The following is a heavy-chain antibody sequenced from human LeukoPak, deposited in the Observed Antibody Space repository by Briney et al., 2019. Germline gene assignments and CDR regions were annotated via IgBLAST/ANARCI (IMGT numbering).Heavy chain of an antibody. CDR1: GFTFSSSE. CDR3: ASNVDTATRAY. CDR2: ISSGGSTI. J-gene: IGHJ4*02. D-gene: IGHD5-18*01. Sequence: PGGSLRLSCAASGFTFSSSEMNWVRQAPGKGLEWVSYISSGGSTIYYADSVKGRFTISRDNAKNSLYLQMNSLRAEDTAVYYCASNVDTATRAYWGQGTLVTVSS. V-gene: IGHV3-48*03.